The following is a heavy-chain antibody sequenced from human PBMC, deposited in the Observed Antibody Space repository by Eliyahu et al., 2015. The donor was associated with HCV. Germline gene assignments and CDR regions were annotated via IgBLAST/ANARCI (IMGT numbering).Heavy chain of an antibody. J-gene: IGHJ3*01. CDR2: IIPXFDST. CDR1: GDTFTSVX. CDR3: ARSDYFDSGDYLPPDAXSV. Sequence: QVQLVQSGAEVKKPGSSVKVXCQASGDTFTSVXINWVRQAPGQGLEWMGGIIPXFDSTHYALEFQGRVSITADESTXTAYMVLTSLRSEDTAMYYCARSDYFDSGDYLPPDAXSVWGQGTRVTVSS. V-gene: IGHV1-69*01. D-gene: IGHD3-22*01.